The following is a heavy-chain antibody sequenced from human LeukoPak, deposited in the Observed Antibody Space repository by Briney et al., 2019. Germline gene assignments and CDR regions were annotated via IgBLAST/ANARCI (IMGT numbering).Heavy chain of an antibody. D-gene: IGHD4-17*01. Sequence: GGSLRLSCAASGFTFSDYYMSWIRQAPGKGLEWVSYISSSGSTIYYADSVKGRFTISRDNAKNSLYLQMSSLRAEDTALYYCAKAPGGGTVTRRFYFDYWGQGTLVTVSS. CDR1: GFTFSDYY. J-gene: IGHJ4*02. CDR3: AKAPGGGTVTRRFYFDY. V-gene: IGHV3-11*01. CDR2: ISSSGSTI.